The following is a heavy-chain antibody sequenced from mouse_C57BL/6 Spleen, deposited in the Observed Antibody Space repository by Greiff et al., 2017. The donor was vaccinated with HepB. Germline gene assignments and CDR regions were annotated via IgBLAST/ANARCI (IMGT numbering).Heavy chain of an antibody. V-gene: IGHV1-22*01. Sequence: VHVKQSGPELVKPGASVKMSCKASGYTFTDYNMHWVKQSHGKSLEWIGYINPNNGGTSYNQKFKGKATLTVNKSSSTAYMELRSLTSEDSAVYYCARRAYSNYRDWYFDVWGTGTTVTVSS. CDR3: ARRAYSNYRDWYFDV. CDR1: GYTFTDYN. J-gene: IGHJ1*03. CDR2: INPNNGGT. D-gene: IGHD2-5*01.